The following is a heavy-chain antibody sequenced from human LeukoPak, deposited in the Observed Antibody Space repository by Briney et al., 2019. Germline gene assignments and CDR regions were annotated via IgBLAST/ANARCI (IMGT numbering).Heavy chain of an antibody. V-gene: IGHV4-4*07. CDR2: IYHSGST. CDR3: ARAPTGTGGWNWFDP. D-gene: IGHD1-1*01. Sequence: SGTLSLTCTVSGGSISSYYWSWIRQPAGKGLELIWRIYHSGSTNYNPSLKSRVTMSVDTSKNKFSLKLSSVTAADTAAYYCARAPTGTGGWNWFDPWGQGTLVTVSS. J-gene: IGHJ5*02. CDR1: GGSISSYY.